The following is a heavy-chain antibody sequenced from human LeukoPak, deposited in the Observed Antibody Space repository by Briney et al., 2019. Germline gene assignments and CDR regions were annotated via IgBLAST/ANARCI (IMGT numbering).Heavy chain of an antibody. V-gene: IGHV4-4*07. Sequence: KPSETLSLTCTVSGGSITGYYWSWIRQPAGKGLEWIGRIYTSGSTNYNPSLKSRVTISVDTSKNQFSLRLSSVTAADTAVYYCAREYWSGSYPAAFDIWGQGTMVTVSS. CDR3: AREYWSGSYPAAFDI. D-gene: IGHD1-26*01. CDR1: GGSITGYY. J-gene: IGHJ3*02. CDR2: IYTSGST.